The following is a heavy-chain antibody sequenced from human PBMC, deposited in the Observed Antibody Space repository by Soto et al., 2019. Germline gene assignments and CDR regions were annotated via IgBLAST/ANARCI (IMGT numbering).Heavy chain of an antibody. D-gene: IGHD1-7*01. CDR3: ASDSVGTTGAFDT. CDR2: IYYSGST. J-gene: IGHJ3*02. Sequence: SETLSLTCTVSGGSISSYYWSWIRQPPGKGLEWIGYIYYSGSTNYNPSLKSRVTISVDTSKNQFSLKLSSVTAADTAVYYCASDSVGTTGAFDTWGQGTGVTVSS. CDR1: GGSISSYY. V-gene: IGHV4-59*01.